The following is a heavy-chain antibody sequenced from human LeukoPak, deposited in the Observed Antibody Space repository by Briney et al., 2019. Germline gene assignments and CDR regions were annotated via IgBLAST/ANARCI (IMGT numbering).Heavy chain of an antibody. CDR3: ARDLNWETY. D-gene: IGHD7-27*01. CDR2: IKTDGSLT. J-gene: IGHJ4*02. CDR1: GFTFSSYW. V-gene: IGHV3-7*01. Sequence: GGSLRLSCVASGFTFSSYWMTWVSQAPGKGLEWVANIKTDGSLTHYVDSVKGRFTISRDNAKNSLYLQMNSLRAEDTAVYYCARDLNWETYWGQGTLVSVSS.